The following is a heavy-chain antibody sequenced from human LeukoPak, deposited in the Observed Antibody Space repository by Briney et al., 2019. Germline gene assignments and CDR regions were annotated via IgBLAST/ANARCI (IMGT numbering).Heavy chain of an antibody. J-gene: IGHJ5*02. CDR2: IIPIFGTA. Sequence: GASVKVSCKASGGTFSSYAISWVRQAPGQGLEWMGGIIPIFGTANYAQKFQGRGTIPPATSTSPAYMELSSLRSEDTAVYYCALERYSSSWYPLGGYNWFDPWGQGTLVTVSS. CDR1: GGTFSSYA. V-gene: IGHV1-69*06. D-gene: IGHD6-13*01. CDR3: ALERYSSSWYPLGGYNWFDP.